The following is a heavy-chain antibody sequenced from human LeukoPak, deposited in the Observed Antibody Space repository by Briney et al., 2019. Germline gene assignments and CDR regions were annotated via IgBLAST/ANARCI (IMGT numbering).Heavy chain of an antibody. Sequence: GASMKVSCKASGYPFTTYDINWVRQATGQGLEWMGWMNPNSGNTGYAQKFQGRVTITRDTSASTAYMELSSLRPEDTAVYYCVRNWFDPWGQGTLVTVSS. V-gene: IGHV1-8*01. D-gene: IGHD3-3*01. CDR1: GYPFTTYD. J-gene: IGHJ5*02. CDR3: VRNWFDP. CDR2: MNPNSGNT.